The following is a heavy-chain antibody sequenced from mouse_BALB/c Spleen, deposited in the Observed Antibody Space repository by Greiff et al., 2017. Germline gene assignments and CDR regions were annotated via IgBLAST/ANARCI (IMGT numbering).Heavy chain of an antibody. CDR1: GYTFSSYW. CDR3: AGRWITTATFDY. V-gene: IGHV1-9*01. J-gene: IGHJ2*01. D-gene: IGHD1-2*01. CDR2: ILPGSGST. Sequence: QVQLQQSGAELMKPGASVKISCKATGYTFSSYWIAWVKQRPGHGLEWIGEILPGSGSTNYNEKFKGKTTFTADTSSNTAYMQLSSLTAEDSAVYYCAGRWITTATFDYWGQGTTLTVSS.